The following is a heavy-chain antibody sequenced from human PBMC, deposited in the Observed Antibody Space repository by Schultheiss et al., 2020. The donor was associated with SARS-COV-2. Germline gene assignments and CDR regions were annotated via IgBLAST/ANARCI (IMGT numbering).Heavy chain of an antibody. CDR1: GFTFSSYA. Sequence: GESLKISCAASGFTFSSYAMSWVRQAPGKGLEWVSAISGSGGSTYYADSVKGRFTISRDNAKNSLYLQMNSLRAEDTAVYYCAKGQDFWSGYCDYWGQGTLVTVSS. CDR2: ISGSGGST. D-gene: IGHD3-3*01. CDR3: AKGQDFWSGYCDY. V-gene: IGHV3-23*01. J-gene: IGHJ4*02.